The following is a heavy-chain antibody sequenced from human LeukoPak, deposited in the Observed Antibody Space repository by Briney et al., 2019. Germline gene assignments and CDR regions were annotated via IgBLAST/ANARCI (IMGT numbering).Heavy chain of an antibody. D-gene: IGHD6-13*01. CDR1: GGSISSSSYY. J-gene: IGHJ4*02. Sequence: TSETLSLTCTVSGGSISSSSYYWGWIRQPPGKGLEWIGRIYYSGSTYYNPSLKSRVTISVDTSKNQFSLKLSSVTAADTAVYYCARDLPSTAAADGTHVPFDYWGQGTLVTVSS. CDR2: IYYSGST. CDR3: ARDLPSTAAADGTHVPFDY. V-gene: IGHV4-39*07.